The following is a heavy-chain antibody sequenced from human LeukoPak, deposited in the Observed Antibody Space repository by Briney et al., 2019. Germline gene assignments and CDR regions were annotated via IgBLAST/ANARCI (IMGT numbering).Heavy chain of an antibody. CDR3: AKDLMDSGYYYALFDY. CDR1: GFTFSSYA. J-gene: IGHJ4*02. CDR2: ISGSGGST. Sequence: GGSLRLSCAASGFTFSSYAMSWVRQAPGKGLEWASAISGSGGSTYYADSVKGRFTISRDNSKNTLYLQMNSLRAEDTAVYYCAKDLMDSGYYYALFDYWGQGTLVTVSS. V-gene: IGHV3-23*01. D-gene: IGHD3-22*01.